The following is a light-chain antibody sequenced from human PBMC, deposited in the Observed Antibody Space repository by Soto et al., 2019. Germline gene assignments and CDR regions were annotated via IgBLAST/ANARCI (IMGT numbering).Light chain of an antibody. CDR1: TSDIGAYNY. Sequence: QAVLTQPPSASGSPGQSVTISCTGTTSDIGAYNYVSWYQQRPGKAPKLIINEVSHRPSGVSNRFSGSKSDNTASLTISGLQAEDEADYYCMSHSSTTDRVVFGGGTKVTVL. V-gene: IGLV2-14*01. CDR3: MSHSSTTDRVV. CDR2: EVS. J-gene: IGLJ2*01.